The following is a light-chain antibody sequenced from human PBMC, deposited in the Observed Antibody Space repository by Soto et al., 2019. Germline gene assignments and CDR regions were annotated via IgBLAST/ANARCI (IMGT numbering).Light chain of an antibody. CDR2: DAS. V-gene: IGKV1-5*01. CDR1: QGISSW. J-gene: IGKJ2*01. Sequence: DIQMTQSPSTLSASVGDRVTITCRASQGISSWLAWYQQKPGKAPKLLIYDASSLESGVPSRFSGSGSGTEFTLTISSLQPDDFATYYCQQYNSYSRYTFGQGTKLEIK. CDR3: QQYNSYSRYT.